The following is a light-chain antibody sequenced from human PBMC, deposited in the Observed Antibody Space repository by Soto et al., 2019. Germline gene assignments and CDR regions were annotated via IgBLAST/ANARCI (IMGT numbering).Light chain of an antibody. CDR3: QSYDSSLSVGVV. Sequence: QSVLTQPPSVSGAPGQRVTISCTGSSSNIGAGYDVHWYQQLPGTAPKLLIYGNSNRPSGVPDRFSGSTSGTSASLAITGLQAEDEADYYCQSYDSSLSVGVVFGGGTKVTVL. CDR2: GNS. V-gene: IGLV1-40*01. CDR1: SSNIGAGYD. J-gene: IGLJ2*01.